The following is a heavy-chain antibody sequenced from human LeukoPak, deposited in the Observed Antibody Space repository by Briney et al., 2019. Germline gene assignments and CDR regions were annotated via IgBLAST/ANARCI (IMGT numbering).Heavy chain of an antibody. CDR2: IRSKANSYAT. V-gene: IGHV3-73*01. CDR1: GFTFSGSA. J-gene: IGHJ4*02. Sequence: PGGSLRLSCAASGFTFSGSAMHWVRQASGKGLEWVGRIRSKANSYATAYAASVKGRFTISRDDSKNTAYLQMNSLKTEDTAVYYCARSDYYDSIPALDYWGQGTLVTVSS. D-gene: IGHD3-22*01. CDR3: ARSDYYDSIPALDY.